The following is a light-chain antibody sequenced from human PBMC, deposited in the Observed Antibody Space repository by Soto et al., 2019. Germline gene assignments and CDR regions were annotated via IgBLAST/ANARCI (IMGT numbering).Light chain of an antibody. CDR1: QGINNW. J-gene: IGKJ4*01. CDR3: QQLTRYPST. Sequence: DIHLTQSPSSLSGSAGARVPXTXXASQGINNWLAWFQQKPGKAPKXLIYTASTLHSGVPSRFSGSGSGTDFTLTISGLQPEDVATYYCQQLTRYPSTLGGGTKVDI. V-gene: IGKV1D-16*01. CDR2: TAS.